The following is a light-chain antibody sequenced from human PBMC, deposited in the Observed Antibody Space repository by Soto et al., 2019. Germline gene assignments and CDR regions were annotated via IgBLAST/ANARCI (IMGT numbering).Light chain of an antibody. CDR1: SSDIGGYHY. J-gene: IGLJ1*01. CDR3: SSYTSDITFV. V-gene: IGLV2-14*03. Sequence: QSALTQPASVSGSPGQSITISCTGTSSDIGGYHYVSWFQHHPGKAPKLMVFDVNNRPSGVSNRFSGSKSGNTASLTISGLQAEDEADYYCSSYTSDITFVFGTGTKVTVL. CDR2: DVN.